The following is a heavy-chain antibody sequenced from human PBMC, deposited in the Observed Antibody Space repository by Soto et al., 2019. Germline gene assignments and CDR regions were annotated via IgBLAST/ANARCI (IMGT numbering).Heavy chain of an antibody. CDR1: GYTFTGYY. D-gene: IGHD3-9*01. CDR2: INPNSGGT. J-gene: IGHJ4*02. Sequence: RASVKVSCKASGYTFTGYYMHWVRQAPGQGLEWMGWINPNSGGTNYAQKFQGRVTMTRDTSISTAYMGLSRLRSDDTAVYYCARDRDVLRYFDWLGSLDYWGQGTLVTVSS. CDR3: ARDRDVLRYFDWLGSLDY. V-gene: IGHV1-2*02.